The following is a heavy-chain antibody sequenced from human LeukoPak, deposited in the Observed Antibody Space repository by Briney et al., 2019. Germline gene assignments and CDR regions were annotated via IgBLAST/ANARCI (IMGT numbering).Heavy chain of an antibody. J-gene: IGHJ3*02. CDR2: IGTTGDT. V-gene: IGHV3-13*01. D-gene: IGHD3-22*01. CDR1: GFTFSGYD. CDR3: AREKDYYDSSGYPRGDAFDI. Sequence: GGSLRLSCEASGFTFSGYDMHWVRQATGKGLEWVSAIGTTGDTYYSDSVKGRFTISRDNAKNSLYLQMNSLRAEDTAVYYCAREKDYYDSSGYPRGDAFDIWGHGTTATVST.